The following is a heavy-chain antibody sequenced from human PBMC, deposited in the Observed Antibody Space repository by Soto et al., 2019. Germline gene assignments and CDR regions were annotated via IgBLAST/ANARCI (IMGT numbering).Heavy chain of an antibody. CDR3: ARVPWGPGGVLAEVDY. Sequence: SETLSLTCTVSGVSINSYYWTWIRQPPGKGLEWIGYAYYSGTTNYNPSLKSRVTTSVHTSKNQFSLKLTSVTTADTAVYYCARVPWGPGGVLAEVDYWGQGALVTVSS. D-gene: IGHD3-16*01. CDR2: AYYSGTT. V-gene: IGHV4-59*01. J-gene: IGHJ4*02. CDR1: GVSINSYY.